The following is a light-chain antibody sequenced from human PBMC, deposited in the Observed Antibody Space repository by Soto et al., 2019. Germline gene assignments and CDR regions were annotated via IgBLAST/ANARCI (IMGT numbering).Light chain of an antibody. Sequence: DIQLTQSPSSLSASVGDKVTITCRASQSIRSYLNWVQQKPGKAPKLLIYDASSLQTGVPSRFSGSGSGTDFSLTISSLQPEDFAVYNCQQYNKWPRTFGQGTKVDIK. V-gene: IGKV1-39*01. CDR2: DAS. CDR1: QSIRSY. J-gene: IGKJ2*01. CDR3: QQYNKWPRT.